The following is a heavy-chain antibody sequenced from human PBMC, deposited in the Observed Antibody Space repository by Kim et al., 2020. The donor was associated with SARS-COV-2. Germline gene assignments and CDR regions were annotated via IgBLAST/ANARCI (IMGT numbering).Heavy chain of an antibody. J-gene: IGHJ5*02. Sequence: KSRVSISVDRSKNQFSLKLSSVTAADTAVYYCARGSHDFWSGYLLGWFDPWGQGTLVTVSS. V-gene: IGHV4-30-2*01. D-gene: IGHD3-3*01. CDR3: ARGSHDFWSGYLLGWFDP.